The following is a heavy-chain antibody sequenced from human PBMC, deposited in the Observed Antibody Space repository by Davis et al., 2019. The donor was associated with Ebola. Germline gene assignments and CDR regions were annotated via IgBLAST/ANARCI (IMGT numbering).Heavy chain of an antibody. CDR2: ISWNSGSI. V-gene: IGHV3-9*01. CDR1: GFTFDDYA. CDR3: MSPWIATEATGPV. J-gene: IGHJ6*02. D-gene: IGHD2-2*03. Sequence: SLKISCAASGFTFDDYAMHWVRQAPGKGLEWVSGISWNSGSIGYADSVKGRFTISRDNAKNSLYLQMNSLRAEDTAVYYCMSPWIATEATGPVWGQGTTVIVSS.